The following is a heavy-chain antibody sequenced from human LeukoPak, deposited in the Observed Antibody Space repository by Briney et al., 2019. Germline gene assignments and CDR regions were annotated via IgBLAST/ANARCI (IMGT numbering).Heavy chain of an antibody. Sequence: SETLSLTCAVYGGSFSGYYWSWIRQPPGKGLEWIGYIYYSGSTNYNPSLKSRVTISVDTSKNQFSLKLSSVTAADTAVYYCARLPIAADAFDIWGQGTMVTVSS. CDR1: GGSFSGYY. CDR2: IYYSGST. V-gene: IGHV4-59*08. CDR3: ARLPIAADAFDI. J-gene: IGHJ3*02. D-gene: IGHD6-13*01.